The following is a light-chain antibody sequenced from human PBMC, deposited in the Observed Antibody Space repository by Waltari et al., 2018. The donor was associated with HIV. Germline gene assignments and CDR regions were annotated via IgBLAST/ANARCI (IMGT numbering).Light chain of an antibody. CDR1: SSEVGGYNY. CDR3: SSYTSSSTLYV. Sequence: QSALTQPASVSGSPGQSITISCTGTSSEVGGYNYVSWYQQHPGKAPKLMISEVSNRPSGVTNRFSGSKSGNTASLTISGLQVEDEADYYCSSYTSSSTLYVFGTGTKVTVL. CDR2: EVS. V-gene: IGLV2-14*01. J-gene: IGLJ1*01.